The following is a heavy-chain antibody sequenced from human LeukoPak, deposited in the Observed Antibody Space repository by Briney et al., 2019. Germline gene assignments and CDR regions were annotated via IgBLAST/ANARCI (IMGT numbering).Heavy chain of an antibody. V-gene: IGHV6-1*01. CDR1: GDSVSSNSAA. D-gene: IGHD2-2*01. J-gene: IGHJ6*02. CDR3: AREYCSSTSCYVDYYYGMDV. Sequence: SQTLSLTCAISGDSVSSNSAAWNWIRQSPSRGLEWLGRTYYGSKWYNDYAVSVKSRITINPDTSKNQFSLQLNSVTPEDTAVYYCAREYCSSTSCYVDYYYGMDVWGQGTTVTVSS. CDR2: TYYGSKWYN.